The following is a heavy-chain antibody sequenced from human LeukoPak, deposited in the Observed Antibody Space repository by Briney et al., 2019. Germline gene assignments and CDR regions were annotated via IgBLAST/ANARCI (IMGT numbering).Heavy chain of an antibody. J-gene: IGHJ4*02. Sequence: GGSLRLSCAASGFTSSSYSMNWVRQAPGKGLEWVSSISSSSSYIYYADSVKGRFTISRDNAKNSLYLQMNSLRAEDTAVYYCARDFGYGDPYVTLFDYWGQGTLVTVSS. CDR1: GFTSSSYS. CDR3: ARDFGYGDPYVTLFDY. V-gene: IGHV3-21*01. CDR2: ISSSSSYI. D-gene: IGHD4-17*01.